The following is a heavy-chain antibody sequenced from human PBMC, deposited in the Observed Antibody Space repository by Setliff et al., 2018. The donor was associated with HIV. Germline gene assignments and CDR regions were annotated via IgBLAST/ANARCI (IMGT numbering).Heavy chain of an antibody. CDR1: GYTFPNYG. V-gene: IGHV1-18*01. Sequence: ASVKVSCKASGYTFPNYGITWVRQAPGQGLEWMGWISAYTANTNYAQKLQGRVTMTTDTSTSTAYMELRSLRSDDTAVYYCASAGSGTRAPPRYWGQGTLVTVSS. CDR3: ASAGSGTRAPPRY. CDR2: ISAYTANT. J-gene: IGHJ4*02. D-gene: IGHD1-1*01.